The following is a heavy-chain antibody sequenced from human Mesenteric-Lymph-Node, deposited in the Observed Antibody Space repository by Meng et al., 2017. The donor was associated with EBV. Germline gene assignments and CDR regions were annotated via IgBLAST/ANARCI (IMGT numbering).Heavy chain of an antibody. J-gene: IGHJ2*01. V-gene: IGHV3-53*01. Sequence: EVQVLGSGGGLIQPGGSLRLSCAASGFTVSSNYMNWVRQAPGKGLEWVSVINTGGSTSYADSVKGRFTISRDNSKNTVHLLMNSLRAEDTAVYYCARESGSWSYFDLWGRGTLVTVSS. CDR2: INTGGST. CDR3: ARESGSWSYFDL. D-gene: IGHD6-13*01. CDR1: GFTVSSNY.